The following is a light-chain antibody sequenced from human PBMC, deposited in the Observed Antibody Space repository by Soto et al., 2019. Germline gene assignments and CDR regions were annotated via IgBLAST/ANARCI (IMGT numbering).Light chain of an antibody. V-gene: IGKV3-15*01. CDR2: GAS. CDR1: QSVSSN. J-gene: IGKJ1*01. Sequence: EIEMTQSPATLSLSPGERATLYCWASQSVSSNLAWYQQKPGQAPRLLIYGASTRATGIPARFSGSGSGTEFTLTISSLQSEDFAVYYCQQYNNWPPWTFGQGTKVDIK. CDR3: QQYNNWPPWT.